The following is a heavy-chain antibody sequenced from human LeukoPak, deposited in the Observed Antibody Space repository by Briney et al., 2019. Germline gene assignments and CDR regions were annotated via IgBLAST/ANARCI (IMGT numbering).Heavy chain of an antibody. D-gene: IGHD3-10*01. CDR3: GRLDRLGFISIDY. CDR1: GYIFTNYF. V-gene: IGHV5-51*01. J-gene: IGHJ4*02. Sequence: GESLKISCQTSGYIFTNYFIGWVRQMPGKGLECMGIIYPGDSDTRYSPSFQGQVTIPVDKPISAAYLQWSGLRASDTAMYYCGRLDRLGFISIDYWGQGTLVTVSS. CDR2: IYPGDSDT.